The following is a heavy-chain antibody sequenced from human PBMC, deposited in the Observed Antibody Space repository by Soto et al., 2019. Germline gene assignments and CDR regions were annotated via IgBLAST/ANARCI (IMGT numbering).Heavy chain of an antibody. V-gene: IGHV3-30*03. Sequence: QVQLVESGGGVVQPGRSLRLSCAASGFTFSSYSMHWVRQAPGKGLEWVAVISYDGSNKYYADSVKGRFTISRDNSKNTLYLQMNSLRAEDTAVYYCASASRPYCSGGSCYYDYFDYWGQGTLVTVSS. CDR1: GFTFSSYS. D-gene: IGHD2-15*01. J-gene: IGHJ4*02. CDR3: ASASRPYCSGGSCYYDYFDY. CDR2: ISYDGSNK.